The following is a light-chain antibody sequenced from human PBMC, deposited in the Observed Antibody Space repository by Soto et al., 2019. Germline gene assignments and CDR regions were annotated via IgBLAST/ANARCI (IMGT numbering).Light chain of an antibody. Sequence: DIQMTQSPSTLSASVGDRVTITCRDSQSISTWLAWYQHKPGKAPKILIYKASSLESGVPSRFSGSGSGTEFTLTISSLQPDDFATYYCQQYSTYSWTSGQGTKVEVK. J-gene: IGKJ1*01. V-gene: IGKV1-5*03. CDR1: QSISTW. CDR3: QQYSTYSWT. CDR2: KAS.